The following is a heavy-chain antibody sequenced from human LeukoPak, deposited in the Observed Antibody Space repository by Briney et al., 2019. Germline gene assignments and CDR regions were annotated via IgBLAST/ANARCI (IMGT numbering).Heavy chain of an antibody. V-gene: IGHV3-30*18. Sequence: GGSLRLSCAASGFTFSSYGMHWVRQAPGKGLEWVAVISYDGSNKYYADSVKGRFTISRDNSKNTLYLQMNSLRAEDTAVYYCAKDRAVARSYYFDYWGQGTLVTVSS. CDR2: ISYDGSNK. CDR3: AKDRAVARSYYFDY. J-gene: IGHJ4*02. CDR1: GFTFSSYG. D-gene: IGHD6-19*01.